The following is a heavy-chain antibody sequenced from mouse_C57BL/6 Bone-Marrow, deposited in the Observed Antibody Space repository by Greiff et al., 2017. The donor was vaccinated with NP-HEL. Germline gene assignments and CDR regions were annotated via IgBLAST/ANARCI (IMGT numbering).Heavy chain of an antibody. V-gene: IGHV1-63*01. Sequence: QVQLQQSGAELVRPGTSVKMSCKASGYTFTNYWIGWAKQRPGHGLEWIGDIYPGGGYPNYNEKFKGKATLTADKSSSTAYMQFSSLTSEDAAIYYCARWILDGSSPYFDYWGKGTTLTVSS. D-gene: IGHD1-1*01. J-gene: IGHJ2*01. CDR1: GYTFTNYW. CDR3: ARWILDGSSPYFDY. CDR2: IYPGGGYP.